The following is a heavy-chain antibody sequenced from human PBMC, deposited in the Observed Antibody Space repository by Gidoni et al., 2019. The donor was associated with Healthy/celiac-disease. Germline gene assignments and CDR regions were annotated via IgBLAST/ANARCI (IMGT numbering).Heavy chain of an antibody. J-gene: IGHJ4*02. D-gene: IGHD3-16*01. CDR1: GGSISSSSYY. CDR3: ARHVRRVGSRDY. CDR2: IYYSGST. V-gene: IGHV4-39*01. Sequence: QLQLQESGPGLVKPSETLSLTCTVSGGSISSSSYYWGWIRQPPGKGLEWIGSIYYSGSTYYNPSLKSRVTISVDTSKNQFSLKLSSVTAADTAVYYCARHVRRVGSRDYWGQGTLVTVSS.